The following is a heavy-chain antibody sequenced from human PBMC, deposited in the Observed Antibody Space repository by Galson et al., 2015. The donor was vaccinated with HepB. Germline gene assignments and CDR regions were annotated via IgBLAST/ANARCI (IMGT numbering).Heavy chain of an antibody. D-gene: IGHD3-10*01. V-gene: IGHV3-15*01. CDR1: GFTFSNAW. J-gene: IGHJ6*02. CDR3: TTQGAYYGSGSYSQQRYYYYYGMDV. Sequence: SLRLSCAASGFTFSNAWMSWVRQAPGKGLEWVGRIKSKTDGGTTDYAAPVKGRFTISRDDSKNTLYLQMNSLKTEDTAVYYCTTQGAYYGSGSYSQQRYYYYYGMDVWGQETTVTVSS. CDR2: IKSKTDGGTT.